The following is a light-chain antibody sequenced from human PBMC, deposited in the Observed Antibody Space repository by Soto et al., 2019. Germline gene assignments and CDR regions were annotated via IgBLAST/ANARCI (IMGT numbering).Light chain of an antibody. CDR1: SSDVGGYNY. CDR2: EVS. CDR3: SSYTSRGTYV. J-gene: IGLJ1*01. V-gene: IGLV2-14*01. Sequence: VLAQRASVSGSPGQSITISCTGTSSDVGGYNYVSWYQQHPGKAPKLMIYEVSNRPSGISNRFSGTKSGNTASLTISGLQAEDEADYYCSSYTSRGTYVFGTGTKVTVL.